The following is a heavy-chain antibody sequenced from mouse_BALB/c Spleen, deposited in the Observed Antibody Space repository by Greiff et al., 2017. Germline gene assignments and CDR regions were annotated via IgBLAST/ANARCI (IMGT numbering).Heavy chain of an antibody. Sequence: EVKLVESGGGLVKPGGSLKLSCAASGFTFSSYAMSWVRQTPEKRLEWVASISSGGSTYYPDSVKGRFTISRDNARNILYLQMSSLRSEDTAMYYCARGDGYYPAWFAYWGQGTLVTVSA. CDR2: ISSGGST. J-gene: IGHJ3*01. V-gene: IGHV5-6-5*01. CDR3: ARGDGYYPAWFAY. D-gene: IGHD2-3*01. CDR1: GFTFSSYA.